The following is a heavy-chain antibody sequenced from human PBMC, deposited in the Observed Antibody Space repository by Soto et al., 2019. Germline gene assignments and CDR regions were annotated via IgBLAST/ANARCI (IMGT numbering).Heavy chain of an antibody. D-gene: IGHD3-10*01. CDR1: GFTFSSYC. CDR3: AKDQGFGSTLRVFDP. J-gene: IGHJ5*02. CDR2: IWYDGSNK. Sequence: GGSLRLSCAASGFTFSSYCMHWVRQAPGKGLEWVAVIWYDGSNKYYADSVKGRFTISRDNSKNTLYLQMNSLRAEDTAVYYCAKDQGFGSTLRVFDPWGQGTLVTVSS. V-gene: IGHV3-30*02.